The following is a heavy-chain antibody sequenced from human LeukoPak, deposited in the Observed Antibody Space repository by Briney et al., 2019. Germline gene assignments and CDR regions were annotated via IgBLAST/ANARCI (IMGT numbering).Heavy chain of an antibody. Sequence: ASVKVSCKTSGYTFTGYYMHWVRQAPGQGLEWMGWINPSSGGSNYAQKFQGRVTMTRDTSISTTYMEPNRLTSDDTAVYYCARGEGGDGYNWRDYWGQGTLVTVSS. V-gene: IGHV1-2*02. CDR3: ARGEGGDGYNWRDY. CDR1: GYTFTGYY. J-gene: IGHJ4*02. D-gene: IGHD5-24*01. CDR2: INPSSGGS.